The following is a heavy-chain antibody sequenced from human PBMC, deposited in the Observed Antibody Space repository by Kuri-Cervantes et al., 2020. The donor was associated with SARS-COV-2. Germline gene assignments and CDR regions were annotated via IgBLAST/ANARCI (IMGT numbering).Heavy chain of an antibody. CDR1: GFTFSSYE. J-gene: IGHJ6*02. D-gene: IGHD3-22*01. V-gene: IGHV3-48*03. CDR2: ISSSGSTI. Sequence: GESLKISCAASGFTFSSYEMNWVRQAPGKGLEWVSYISSSGSTIYYADSVKGRFTISRDNAKNSLYLQMNSLRAEDTAVYYCAREVTVVVNKYYYYYYGMDVWGQGTTVIVSS. CDR3: AREVTVVVNKYYYYYYGMDV.